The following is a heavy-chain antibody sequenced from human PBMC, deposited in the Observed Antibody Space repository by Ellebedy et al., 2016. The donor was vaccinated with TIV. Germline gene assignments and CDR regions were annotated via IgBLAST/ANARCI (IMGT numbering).Heavy chain of an antibody. CDR3: VKKYCSSVNCHYDI. CDR1: GFTVSSNY. V-gene: IGHV3-53*05. Sequence: GGSLRLXXAASGFTVSSNYMSWVRQAPGKGLEWVSVIYSGGSTYYADSVKGRFTISRDNSKNTLYLQMSNLRTEDTAVYYCVKKYCSSVNCHYDIWGQGTMVTVSS. D-gene: IGHD2-15*01. CDR2: IYSGGST. J-gene: IGHJ3*02.